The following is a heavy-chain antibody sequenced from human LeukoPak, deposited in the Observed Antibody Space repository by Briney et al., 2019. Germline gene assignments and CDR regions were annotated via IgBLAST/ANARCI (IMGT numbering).Heavy chain of an antibody. CDR1: GGSFSGYY. CDR2: INQSGST. Sequence: SETLSLTCAVYGGSFSGYYWSWIRQPPGKGRDWIGEINQSGSTNYNPSLKSRVTISVDKYKNQFSLKLSSVTAADTAVYYCASTGADPSQNIDYWGQGTLVTVSS. CDR3: ASTGADPSQNIDY. V-gene: IGHV4-34*01. D-gene: IGHD1-14*01. J-gene: IGHJ4*02.